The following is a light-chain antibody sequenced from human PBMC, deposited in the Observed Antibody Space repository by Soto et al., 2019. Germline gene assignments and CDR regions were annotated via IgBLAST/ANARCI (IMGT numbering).Light chain of an antibody. CDR1: QSVSSD. Sequence: EIVMTQSPATLSVSSGGRATLSCRASQSVSSDLALYHQKPGQAPRLLIYGASTRATGIPARFSGSGSGTEFTLTISRLEPEDFAVYYCQQYGSSGTFGQGTKVDIK. CDR2: GAS. V-gene: IGKV3-15*01. J-gene: IGKJ1*01. CDR3: QQYGSSGT.